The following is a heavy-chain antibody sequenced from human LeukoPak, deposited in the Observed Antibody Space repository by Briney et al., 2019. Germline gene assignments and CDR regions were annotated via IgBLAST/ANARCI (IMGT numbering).Heavy chain of an antibody. D-gene: IGHD1-26*01. CDR2: ITSSGAV. CDR1: GFTLTSHG. Sequence: GESLRLSCAASGFTLTSHGMNWIRQAPVRGLEWVSSITSSGAVYYADSVKGRFTISRDSANNSLYLQMSSLRAEDTALYYCTRAMVREWEPNISDSWGQGTLVTASS. J-gene: IGHJ4*02. V-gene: IGHV3-21*01. CDR3: TRAMVREWEPNISDS.